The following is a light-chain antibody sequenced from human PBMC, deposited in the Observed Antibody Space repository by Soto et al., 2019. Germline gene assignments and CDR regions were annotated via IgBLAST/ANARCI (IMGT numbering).Light chain of an antibody. V-gene: IGKV3-20*01. J-gene: IGKJ3*01. CDR1: QTISSSF. Sequence: EIVLTQSPGTLSLSPGERATLSCRASQTISSSFLAWYQQKPGQAPRLLIYRASRRAPGIPDRFSGSGSWTDFTLTISRLEPEDFAVYYCHQCGISPLDTFGTVTKVEIK. CDR2: RAS. CDR3: HQCGISPLDT.